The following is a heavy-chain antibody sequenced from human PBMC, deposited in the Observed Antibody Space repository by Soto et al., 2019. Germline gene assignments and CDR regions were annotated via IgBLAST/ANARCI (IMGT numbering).Heavy chain of an antibody. D-gene: IGHD3-10*01. Sequence: QMHLVESGGGVVQPGRSLRLSCVASGFTFDLNGLHWVRQAPGKGLEWGTVISYDGSDKYDADSLKGRVTVSRDNSKNKLYMHMDSLRTEDTAVYYCARDRGAGRENYFGMDVGGQGTTVTVSS. CDR2: ISYDGSDK. V-gene: IGHV3-30-3*01. CDR1: GFTFDLNG. J-gene: IGHJ6*02. CDR3: ARDRGAGRENYFGMDV.